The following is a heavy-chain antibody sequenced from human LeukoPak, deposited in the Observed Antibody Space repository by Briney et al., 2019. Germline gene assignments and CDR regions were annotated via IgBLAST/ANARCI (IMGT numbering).Heavy chain of an antibody. CDR1: GYTFTSYY. CDR2: INPSGGST. V-gene: IGHV1-46*01. CDR3: ARDLTIFGVVYNAFDI. J-gene: IGHJ3*02. Sequence: ASVKVSCKASGYTFTSYYMHWVRQAPGQGLEWMGIINPSGGSTSYAQKFQGRVTMTRDMSTSTVYMELSSLRSEDTAVYYCARDLTIFGVVYNAFDIWDQGTMVTVSS. D-gene: IGHD3-3*01.